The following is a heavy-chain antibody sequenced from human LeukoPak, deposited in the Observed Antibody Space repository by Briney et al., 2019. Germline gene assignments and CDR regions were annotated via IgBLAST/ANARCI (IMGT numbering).Heavy chain of an antibody. J-gene: IGHJ4*02. CDR2: ISGSGGST. V-gene: IGHV3-23*01. CDR3: AKGKVNHLGALDY. CDR1: GFTFSSYA. D-gene: IGHD1-26*01. Sequence: PGGSLRLSCAASGFTFSSYAMSWVRQAPGKGLEWVSAISGSGGSTYYADSVKGRFTISRDNSKNTLYLQMNSLRADDTGIYYCAKGKVNHLGALDYWGQGALVTVSS.